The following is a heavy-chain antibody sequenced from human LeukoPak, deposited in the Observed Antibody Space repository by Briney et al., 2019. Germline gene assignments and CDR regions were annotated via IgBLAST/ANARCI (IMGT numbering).Heavy chain of an antibody. D-gene: IGHD3-16*01. CDR2: ISYSGSS. CDR1: DGSIRSGTYY. CDR3: ARMDAYTFGYADY. J-gene: IGHJ4*02. V-gene: IGHV4-39*02. Sequence: SETLSLTCTISDGSIRSGTYYWGWIRQPPGKGLAWIGSISYSGSSYYNPSLKSRVTIFLDTSKNHFSLELISVTAADTAVYYCARMDAYTFGYADYWGQGTLVSVSS.